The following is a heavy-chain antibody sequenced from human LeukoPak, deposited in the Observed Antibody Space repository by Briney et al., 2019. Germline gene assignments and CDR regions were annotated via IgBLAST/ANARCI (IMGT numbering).Heavy chain of an antibody. CDR1: GYTFTGYY. Sequence: GASVKVSCKASGYTFTGYYMHWVRQAPGQGLEWMGWMNPNSGNTGYAQKFQGRVTMTRNTSISTAYMELSSLRSEDTAVYYCARDRMKHNDYWGQGTLVTVSS. J-gene: IGHJ4*02. D-gene: IGHD2-8*01. CDR3: ARDRMKHNDY. V-gene: IGHV1-8*02. CDR2: MNPNSGNT.